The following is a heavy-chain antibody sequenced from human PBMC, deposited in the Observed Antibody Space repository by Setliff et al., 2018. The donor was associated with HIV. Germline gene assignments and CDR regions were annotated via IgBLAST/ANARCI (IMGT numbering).Heavy chain of an antibody. CDR2: ISGYNGKT. V-gene: IGHV1-18*01. CDR3: ARAPRIFPEFNNPHPHFDH. CDR1: GYTFTSYG. Sequence: GASVKVSCKPSGYTFTSYGINWVRQAPGQGLEWMGWISGYNGKTNYAQKFQGRVTMTTDTSTSTAYMELRSLRSDDTAVYYCARAPRIFPEFNNPHPHFDHWGQGTLVTVSS. D-gene: IGHD3-3*01. J-gene: IGHJ4*02.